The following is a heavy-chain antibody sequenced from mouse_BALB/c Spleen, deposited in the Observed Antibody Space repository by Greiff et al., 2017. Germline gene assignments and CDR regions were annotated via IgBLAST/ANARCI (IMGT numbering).Heavy chain of an antibody. CDR1: GYSFTGYY. V-gene: IGHV1-31*01. CDR2: INPYNGAT. J-gene: IGHJ2*01. CDR3: ARSGGNSFFDY. Sequence: VQLKQSGPELVKPGASVKISCKASGYSFTGYYMHWVKQSHVKSLEWIGRINPYNGATSYNQNFKDKASLTVDKSSSTAYMELHSLTSEDSAVYYCARSGGNSFFDYWGQGTTLTVSS. D-gene: IGHD2-1*01.